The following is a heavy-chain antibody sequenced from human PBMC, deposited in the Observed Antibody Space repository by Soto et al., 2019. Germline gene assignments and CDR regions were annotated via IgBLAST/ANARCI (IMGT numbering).Heavy chain of an antibody. CDR2: IIPIFGTA. CDR1: GGTFSSYA. D-gene: IGHD1-7*01. Sequence: SVKVSCEDSGGTFSSYAISWVRPANGQGLEWMGGIIPIFGTANYAQKFQGRVTITADESTSTAYMELSSLRSEDTALYYCARGGLTGPKDSDYWVQGTLVTVSS. V-gene: IGHV1-69*01. J-gene: IGHJ4*02. CDR3: ARGGLTGPKDSDY.